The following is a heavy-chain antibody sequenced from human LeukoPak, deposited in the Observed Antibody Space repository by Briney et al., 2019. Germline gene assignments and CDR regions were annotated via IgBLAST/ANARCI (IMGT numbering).Heavy chain of an antibody. J-gene: IGHJ4*02. CDR2: INPNSGGT. V-gene: IGHV1-2*02. CDR3: ARARVLYSSSWPLGY. D-gene: IGHD6-13*01. Sequence: ASVKVSCKASGYTFTGYYMHWVRQAPGQGLEWMGWINPNSGGTNYAQKFQGRVTMTRDTSISTAYMELSRLRSDATAVYYCARARVLYSSSWPLGYWGQGTLVTVSS. CDR1: GYTFTGYY.